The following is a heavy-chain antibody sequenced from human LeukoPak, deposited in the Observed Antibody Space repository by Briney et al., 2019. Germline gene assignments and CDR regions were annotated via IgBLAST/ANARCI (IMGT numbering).Heavy chain of an antibody. Sequence: SETLSLTYTVSGGSISSYYWSWIRQPPGKGLEWIGEINHSGSTNYNPSLKSRVTISVDTSKNQFSLKLSSVTAADTAVYYCARAGSGWYGYWGQGTLVTVSS. CDR3: ARAGSGWYGY. D-gene: IGHD6-19*01. CDR2: INHSGST. CDR1: GGSISSYY. V-gene: IGHV4-34*01. J-gene: IGHJ4*02.